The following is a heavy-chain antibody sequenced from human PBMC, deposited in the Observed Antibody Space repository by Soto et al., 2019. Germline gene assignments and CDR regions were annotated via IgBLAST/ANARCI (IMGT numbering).Heavy chain of an antibody. V-gene: IGHV3-30-3*01. J-gene: IGHJ4*02. D-gene: IGHD6-19*01. CDR1: GFIFRNHA. CDR2: ISYDATNK. Sequence: GGSLRLSCAASGFIFRNHAMHWVRQAPGKGLEWVAFISYDATNKNYAVSVKGRFTVSRDNSNNTLYLQMSSLRAEDTAIYFCARGGGLSSGSLFFVDNWGQGALVTVSS. CDR3: ARGGGLSSGSLFFVDN.